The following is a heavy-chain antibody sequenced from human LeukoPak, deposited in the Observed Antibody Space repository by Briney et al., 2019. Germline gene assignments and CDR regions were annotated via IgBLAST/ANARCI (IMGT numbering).Heavy chain of an antibody. CDR3: AGLGITMIGGV. CDR2: IKKDGNEK. Sequence: GGSLRLSCAASGFTFSSYWMSWVRQAPGKGLEWVANIKKDGNEKYYVDSVKGRFTISRDNAKNSLYLQMNSLRAEDTAVYYCAGLGITMIGGVWGKGTTVTISS. D-gene: IGHD3-10*02. V-gene: IGHV3-7*01. CDR1: GFTFSSYW. J-gene: IGHJ6*04.